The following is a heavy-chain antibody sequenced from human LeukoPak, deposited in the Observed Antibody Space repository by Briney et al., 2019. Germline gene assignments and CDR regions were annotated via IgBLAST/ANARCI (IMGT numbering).Heavy chain of an antibody. D-gene: IGHD3-3*01. CDR2: IYYSGST. Sequence: SETLSLTCTVSGGSISSSSYYWGWIRQPPGKGLEWIGSIYYSGSTYYNPSLKSRVTISVDTSKTQFSLKLSSVTAADTAVYYCAREGYYDFWSGLRGPPDYWGQGTLVTVSS. J-gene: IGHJ4*02. CDR1: GGSISSSSYY. V-gene: IGHV4-39*02. CDR3: AREGYYDFWSGLRGPPDY.